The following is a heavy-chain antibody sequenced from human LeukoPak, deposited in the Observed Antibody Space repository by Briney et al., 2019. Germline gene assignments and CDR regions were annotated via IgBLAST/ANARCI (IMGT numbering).Heavy chain of an antibody. CDR3: ARDPLWFGELPS. D-gene: IGHD3-10*01. J-gene: IGHJ5*02. CDR1: GYSISSGYY. CDR2: IYHSGST. Sequence: PSETLSLTCTVSGYSISSGYYWGWIRQPPGKGLEWIGSIYHSGSTYYNPSLKSRVTISVDTSKNQFSLKLSSVTAADTAVYYCARDPLWFGELPSWGQGTLVTVSS. V-gene: IGHV4-38-2*02.